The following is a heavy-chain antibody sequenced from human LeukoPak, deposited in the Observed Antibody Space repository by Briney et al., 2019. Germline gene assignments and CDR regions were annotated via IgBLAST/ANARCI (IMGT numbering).Heavy chain of an antibody. D-gene: IGHD3-16*02. Sequence: SETLSLTCTVSGGSISSYYWSWIRQPPGEGLEWIGYIYYSGSTNYNPSLKSRVTISVDTSKNQFSLKLSSVTAADTAVYYCARAMITFGGVIALDYWGQGTLVTVSS. V-gene: IGHV4-59*01. CDR1: GGSISSYY. CDR3: ARAMITFGGVIALDY. J-gene: IGHJ4*02. CDR2: IYYSGST.